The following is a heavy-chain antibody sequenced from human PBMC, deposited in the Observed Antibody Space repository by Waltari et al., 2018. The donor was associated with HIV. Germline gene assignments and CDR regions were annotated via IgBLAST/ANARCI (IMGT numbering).Heavy chain of an antibody. V-gene: IGHV4-34*01. CDR3: ARRGMVVLSPCGY. Sequence: QVQLQQWGAGLLKPSETLSLTCAVYGGSFSGYYWSWIRQPPGKGLGWSGEINHSGSTNYHPALQSPVTISGDTSKKQFSLERNWVTAADTAVYDCARRGMVVLSPCGYWGQGTLVTVSS. D-gene: IGHD3-16*01. J-gene: IGHJ4*02. CDR1: GGSFSGYY. CDR2: INHSGST.